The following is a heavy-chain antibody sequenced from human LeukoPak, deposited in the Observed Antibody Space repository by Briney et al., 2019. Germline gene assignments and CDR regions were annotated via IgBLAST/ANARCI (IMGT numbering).Heavy chain of an antibody. V-gene: IGHV3-23*01. J-gene: IGHJ6*02. Sequence: PGGSLRLSCAASGFTFSSYAMSWVRQAPGKGLEWVSAISGSGGSTYYADSVKGRFTISRDNSKNTLYLRVDSLRAEDTAVYYCAKYRPGTYYRGPGMDVWGQGTTVTVSS. D-gene: IGHD3-10*01. CDR2: ISGSGGST. CDR1: GFTFSSYA. CDR3: AKYRPGTYYRGPGMDV.